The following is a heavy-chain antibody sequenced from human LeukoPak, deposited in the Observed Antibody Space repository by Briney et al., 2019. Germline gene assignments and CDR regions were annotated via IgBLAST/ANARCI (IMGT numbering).Heavy chain of an antibody. CDR2: IRSKAYGGTT. CDR1: GFTFGDYA. V-gene: IGHV3-49*04. CDR3: GAGLYYFDY. Sequence: GRSLRLSCTASGFTFGDYAMSWVRQAPGKGLEWVGFIRSKAYGGTTEYAASAKGRFTISRDDSKSIAYLQMNSLKTEDTAVYYCGAGLYYFDYWGQGTLVTVSS. J-gene: IGHJ4*02. D-gene: IGHD6-19*01.